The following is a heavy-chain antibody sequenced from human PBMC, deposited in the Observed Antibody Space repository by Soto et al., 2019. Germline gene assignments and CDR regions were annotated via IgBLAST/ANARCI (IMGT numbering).Heavy chain of an antibody. CDR1: GVSVSSGSFY. J-gene: IGHJ4*02. CDR3: ARVPLRCSSSHNFDS. Sequence: SETLPLTCSVSGVSVSSGSFYWSWIRQPPGKGLEWIGFIYNTETFNYNPSLKSRVTLSVDASKHQFSLKLSSVTAADTAVYYCARVPLRCSSSHNFDSWGQGALVTVSS. V-gene: IGHV4-61*01. CDR2: IYNTETF. D-gene: IGHD6-19*01.